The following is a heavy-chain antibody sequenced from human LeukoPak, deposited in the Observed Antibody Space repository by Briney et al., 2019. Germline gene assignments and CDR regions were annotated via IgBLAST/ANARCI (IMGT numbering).Heavy chain of an antibody. CDR1: GGSINNYC. Sequence: MTSETLSLTCTVSGGSINNYCWSWIRQPPGQGLEWIGDIYYSGSTNYNPSLKSRVTMSVDTPKNQFSLRLNSVTAADTAVYYCAREYSSTWSFFDYWGQGTLVTVSS. J-gene: IGHJ4*02. D-gene: IGHD6-13*01. V-gene: IGHV4-59*01. CDR2: IYYSGST. CDR3: AREYSSTWSFFDY.